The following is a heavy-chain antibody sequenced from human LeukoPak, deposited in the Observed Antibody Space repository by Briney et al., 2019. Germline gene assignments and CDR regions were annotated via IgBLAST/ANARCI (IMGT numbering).Heavy chain of an antibody. CDR2: IYKNANGGTT. D-gene: IGHD2-2*01. Sequence: GGSLRLSCAASGFTFSNAWMTWVRQAPGKGLEWVGRIYKNANGGTTDYAAPVKGRFTISRDDSKNTLYLQMNSLKTEDTAVYYCTTDSYCSTTTCYASSNYYYGLDAWGQGTSVTVSS. CDR1: GFTFSNAW. CDR3: TTDSYCSTTTCYASSNYYYGLDA. J-gene: IGHJ6*02. V-gene: IGHV3-15*05.